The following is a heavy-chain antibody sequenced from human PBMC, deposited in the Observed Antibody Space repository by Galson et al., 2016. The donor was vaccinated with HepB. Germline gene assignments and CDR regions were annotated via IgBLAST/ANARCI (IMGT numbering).Heavy chain of an antibody. V-gene: IGHV1-46*01. CDR2: LNPIDGTT. CDR3: ARETYCSGGQGSSGMDV. D-gene: IGHD2-15*01. CDR1: GYTFTTYY. Sequence: SVKVSCKASGYTFTTYYTHWVRQAPGQGLEWMGILNPIDGTTSYAEQFQGRVTMTRDTSTSTVYLELSSLTSEDTAMYYCARETYCSGGQGSSGMDVWGQGTTVTVSS. J-gene: IGHJ6*02.